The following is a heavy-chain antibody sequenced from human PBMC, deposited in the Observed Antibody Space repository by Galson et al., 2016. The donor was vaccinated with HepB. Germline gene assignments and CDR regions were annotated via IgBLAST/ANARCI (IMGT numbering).Heavy chain of an antibody. CDR1: GFTFSYYG. V-gene: IGHV3-30*18. J-gene: IGHJ4*02. Sequence: SLRLSCAVSGFTFSYYGMHWVRQAPGKGLEWVAVVSHDGSKKYYADSVKGRFTISRDNSKNTLYLQMNSLRPEDTAVYYYAKDLRKYCGGDCYSEYWGQGALVTVSS. CDR3: AKDLRKYCGGDCYSEY. D-gene: IGHD2-21*02. CDR2: VSHDGSKK.